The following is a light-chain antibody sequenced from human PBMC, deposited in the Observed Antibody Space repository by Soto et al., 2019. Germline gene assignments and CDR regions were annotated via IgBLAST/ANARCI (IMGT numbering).Light chain of an antibody. V-gene: IGLV2-18*02. CDR1: SSDVGSYNR. CDR2: DVS. J-gene: IGLJ1*01. Sequence: QSALTQAPSVSGYPGHSVAISCTGTSSDVGSYNRVSWYQQPPGSAPKLMIYDVSNRPSGVPDRFSGSKSGNAASLTISGLQAEDEADYYCSSYTSSNTYVFGTGTKLTVL. CDR3: SSYTSSNTYV.